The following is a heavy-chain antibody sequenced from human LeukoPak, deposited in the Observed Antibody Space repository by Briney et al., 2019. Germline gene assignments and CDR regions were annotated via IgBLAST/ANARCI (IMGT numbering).Heavy chain of an antibody. D-gene: IGHD6-19*01. J-gene: IGHJ6*02. CDR2: MNPNSGNT. CDR3: ARRYSSGWYDYYYYGMDV. CDR1: GYTFTSYD. Sequence: ASVKVSCKASGYTFTSYDINWVRQATGQRLEWMGWMNPNSGNTGYAQKFQGRVTMTRNTSISTAYMELSSLRSEDTAVYYCARRYSSGWYDYYYYGMDVWGQGTTVTVSS. V-gene: IGHV1-8*01.